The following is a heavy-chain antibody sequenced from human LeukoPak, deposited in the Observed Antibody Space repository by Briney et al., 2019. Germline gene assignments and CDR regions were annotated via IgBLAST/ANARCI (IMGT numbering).Heavy chain of an antibody. CDR1: GYTFTGYY. CDR3: ARDQENWFDP. Sequence: GASVKVSCKASGYTFTGYYMHWVRQAPGQGLEWMGWISAYNGDTNYAQKLQGRVTMTTDTSTSTAYMELRSLRSDDTAVYYCARDQENWFDPWGQGTLVTVSS. V-gene: IGHV1-18*04. J-gene: IGHJ5*02. CDR2: ISAYNGDT.